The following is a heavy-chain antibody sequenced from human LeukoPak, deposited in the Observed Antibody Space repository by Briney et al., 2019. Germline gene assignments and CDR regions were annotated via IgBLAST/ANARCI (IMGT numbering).Heavy chain of an antibody. Sequence: SETLSHTCAVSGGSISSYYWSWIRQPPGKGLEWIGYIYYSGSTNYNPSLKSRVTISVDTSKNQFSLKLSSVTAADTAVYYCAREGYSGSYIMEGSAFDIWGQGTMVTVSS. CDR3: AREGYSGSYIMEGSAFDI. D-gene: IGHD1-26*01. CDR2: IYYSGST. CDR1: GGSISSYY. V-gene: IGHV4-59*01. J-gene: IGHJ3*02.